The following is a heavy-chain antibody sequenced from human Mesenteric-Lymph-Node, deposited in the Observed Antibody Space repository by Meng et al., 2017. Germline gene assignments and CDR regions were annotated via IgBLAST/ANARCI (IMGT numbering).Heavy chain of an antibody. V-gene: IGHV4-59*01. J-gene: IGHJ4*02. CDR3: VRSHGDY. CDR2: IYNTGTT. CDR1: GSSISGYY. Sequence: SETLSLTCNVSGSSISGYYCNWMRRPPGRGLEWIGYIYNTGTTNYNPSLRSRVTISADTSKNQFSLKLNSVTAADTAVYYCVRSHGDYWGQGTLVTVSS.